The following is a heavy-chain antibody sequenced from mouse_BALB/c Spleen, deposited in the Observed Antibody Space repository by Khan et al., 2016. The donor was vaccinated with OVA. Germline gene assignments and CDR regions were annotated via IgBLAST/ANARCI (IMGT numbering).Heavy chain of an antibody. J-gene: IGHJ2*01. D-gene: IGHD1-1*01. CDR3: ARGNYNGYDFDY. Sequence: VQLKESGPGLVKPSQSLSLTCTVTGYSITSGYAWNWIRQFPGNKLEWMGYISYSGITSYTPSLKSRISITRDTSKNQFFLQLNSVTTEDTATXSCARGNYNGYDFDYWGQGTTLTVSS. CDR1: GYSITSGYA. CDR2: ISYSGIT. V-gene: IGHV3-2*02.